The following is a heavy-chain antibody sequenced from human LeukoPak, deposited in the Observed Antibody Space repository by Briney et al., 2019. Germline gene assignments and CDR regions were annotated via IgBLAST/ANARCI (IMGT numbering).Heavy chain of an antibody. CDR3: ARDDYGDYYYYMDV. CDR1: GYTFTGYY. J-gene: IGHJ6*03. CDR2: INPNSGGT. D-gene: IGHD4-17*01. Sequence: GASVKVSCKASGYTFTGYYMHWVRQAPGQGLEWMGWINPNSGGTNYALKFQGRVTMTRDTSISTAYMELSRLRSDDTAVYYCARDDYGDYYYYMDVWGKGTTVTVSS. V-gene: IGHV1-2*02.